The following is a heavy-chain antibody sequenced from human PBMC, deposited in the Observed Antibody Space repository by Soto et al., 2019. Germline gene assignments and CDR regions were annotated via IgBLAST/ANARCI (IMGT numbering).Heavy chain of an antibody. V-gene: IGHV1-69*13. D-gene: IGHD3-10*01. CDR3: ARGRGVLLWFGESPVSGMDV. CDR1: GGTFSSYA. CDR2: IIPIFGTA. Sequence: SVKVSCKASGGTFSSYAISWVRQAPGQGLEWMGGIIPIFGTANYAQKFQGRVTITADESTSTAYMELSSLRSEDTAVYYCARGRGVLLWFGESPVSGMDVWGQGTTVTVSS. J-gene: IGHJ6*02.